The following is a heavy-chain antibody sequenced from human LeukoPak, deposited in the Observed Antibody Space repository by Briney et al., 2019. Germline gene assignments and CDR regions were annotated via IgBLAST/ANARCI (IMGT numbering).Heavy chain of an antibody. Sequence: ASVTVSFKASGYTFTSYGISWVRQAPGQGLEWMGWISAYNGNTNYAQKLQGRVTMTTDTSTSTAYMELRSLRSDDTAVYYCARSSYDYGGIEGPFDYWGQGTLVTVSS. D-gene: IGHD4-23*01. V-gene: IGHV1-18*01. CDR2: ISAYNGNT. J-gene: IGHJ4*02. CDR1: GYTFTSYG. CDR3: ARSSYDYGGIEGPFDY.